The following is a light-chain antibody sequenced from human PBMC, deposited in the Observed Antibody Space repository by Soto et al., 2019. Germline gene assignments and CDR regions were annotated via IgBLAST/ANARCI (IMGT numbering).Light chain of an antibody. V-gene: IGKV3-20*01. J-gene: IGKJ5*01. Sequence: TQSPATLSLSPGERATLSCRASPSVTNYLAWYQQKPGQAPRLVIYGAFSRATGIPDRFSGSGSGTDFTLTISRLEPEDFAVYYCQQYGTLITFGQGTRLENK. CDR3: QQYGTLIT. CDR2: GAF. CDR1: PSVTNY.